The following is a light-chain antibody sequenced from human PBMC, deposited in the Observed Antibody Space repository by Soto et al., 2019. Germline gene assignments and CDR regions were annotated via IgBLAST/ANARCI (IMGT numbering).Light chain of an antibody. CDR2: GAS. CDR1: QSVSSN. J-gene: IGKJ2*01. CDR3: QQYHYSYLYT. V-gene: IGKV3-15*01. Sequence: EIVMTQSPATLSVSPGERATLSCRASQSVSSNLAWYQQKPGQAPRLLIYGASTRATGVPARFSGSGSGTEFTLTISSLQSEDFAVYYCQQYHYSYLYTFGQGTKVDIK.